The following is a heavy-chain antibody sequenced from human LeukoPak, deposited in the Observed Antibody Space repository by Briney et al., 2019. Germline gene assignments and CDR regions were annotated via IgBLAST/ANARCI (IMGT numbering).Heavy chain of an antibody. J-gene: IGHJ2*01. CDR3: ASPRDTVVVVAATSGYFDL. V-gene: IGHV4-30-2*01. D-gene: IGHD2-15*01. CDR2: IYHSGST. Sequence: SETLSLTCTVSGGSISSGGYYWSWIRQPPGKGLEWIGYIYHSGSTYYNPSLKSRVTISVDTSKNQFSLKLSSVTAADTAVYYCASPRDTVVVVAATSGYFDLWGRGTLVTVSS. CDR1: GGSISSGGYY.